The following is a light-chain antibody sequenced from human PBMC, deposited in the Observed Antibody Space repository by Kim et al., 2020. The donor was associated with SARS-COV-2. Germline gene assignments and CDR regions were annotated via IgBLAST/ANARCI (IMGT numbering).Light chain of an antibody. CDR3: QQCGSSRT. V-gene: IGKV3-20*01. J-gene: IGKJ1*01. Sequence: VLTQSPGALSLFPGERATLSCRASQSVGSRYLAWYQQKPGQAPGLLIYGTSNRDTGVPDRFSGSGSGTDFTLTINRLEPEDFAVYYCQQCGSSRTFGQGTKVDIK. CDR2: GTS. CDR1: QSVGSRY.